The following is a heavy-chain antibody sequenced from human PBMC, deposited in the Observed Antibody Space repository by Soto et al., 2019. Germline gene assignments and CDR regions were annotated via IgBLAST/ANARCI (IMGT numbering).Heavy chain of an antibody. Sequence: QVQLVQSGAEVKKPGSSVKVSCRASGGTFSSYAVSWVRQAPGQGLEWMGVIIPLLGSPKYAQNFQGRFTITADASARTAYMELSSLRSEATAVYYCASESSSPNYYYYGMDVWGQGTTVTVSS. V-gene: IGHV1-69*01. CDR3: ASESSSPNYYYYGMDV. J-gene: IGHJ6*02. D-gene: IGHD6-6*01. CDR1: GGTFSSYA. CDR2: IIPLLGSP.